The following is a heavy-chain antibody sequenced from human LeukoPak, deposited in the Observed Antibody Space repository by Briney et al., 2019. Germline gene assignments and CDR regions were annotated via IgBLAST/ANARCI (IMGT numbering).Heavy chain of an antibody. V-gene: IGHV3-23*01. CDR1: GFTFSSYA. D-gene: IGHD3-16*02. CDR2: ISGSGGST. CDR3: AKRDYYVWGSYRAYYFDY. Sequence: GGSLRLSCAASGFTFSSYAMSWVRQAPGKGLEWVSAISGSGGSTYYADSVKGRFTISRDNSKNTLYLQMNSLRAEDTAVYYCAKRDYYVWGSYRAYYFDYWGQGTLVTVSS. J-gene: IGHJ4*02.